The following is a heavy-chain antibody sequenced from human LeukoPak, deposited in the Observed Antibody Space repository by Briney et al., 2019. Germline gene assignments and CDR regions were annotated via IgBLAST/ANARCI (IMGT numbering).Heavy chain of an antibody. J-gene: IGHJ4*02. D-gene: IGHD2-21*02. Sequence: PSETLSLTCTVSGYSISNGYYWGWIRQPPGKGLEWIGNIYHSGSTYYNPSLKSRVTISVDTSKNQFSLKLSSVTAADTAVYYCARLPARRVVTTTSYFDSWGQETLVTVSS. V-gene: IGHV4-38-2*02. CDR1: GYSISNGYY. CDR2: IYHSGST. CDR3: ARLPARRVVTTTSYFDS.